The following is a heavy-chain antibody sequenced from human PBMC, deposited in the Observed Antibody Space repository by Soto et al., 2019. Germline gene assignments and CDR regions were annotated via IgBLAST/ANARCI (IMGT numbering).Heavy chain of an antibody. CDR3: ARVLSSLNWNHYYFDY. CDR2: IYHSGST. J-gene: IGHJ4*02. Sequence: QVQLQESGPGLVKPSGTLSLTCAVSGGSISSSKWWSWVRQPPGKGLEWIGEIYHSGSTNYNPSLMSRVTISVDKSKNQFSLKLSSVTAADTAVYYCARVLSSLNWNHYYFDYWGQGTLVTVSS. CDR1: GGSISSSKW. D-gene: IGHD1-1*01. V-gene: IGHV4-4*02.